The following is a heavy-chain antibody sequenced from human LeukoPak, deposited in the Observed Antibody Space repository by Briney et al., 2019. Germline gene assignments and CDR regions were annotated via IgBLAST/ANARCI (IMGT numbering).Heavy chain of an antibody. V-gene: IGHV1-2*02. Sequence: ASVKVSCKASGYTFTGYYTHWVRQAPGQGLEWMGWINPNSGGTNYAQKFQGRVTMTRDTSISTAYMELSRLRSDDTAVYYCARVPYDFWSGLPRVYYMDVWGKGTTVTVSS. J-gene: IGHJ6*03. D-gene: IGHD3-3*01. CDR2: INPNSGGT. CDR3: ARVPYDFWSGLPRVYYMDV. CDR1: GYTFTGYY.